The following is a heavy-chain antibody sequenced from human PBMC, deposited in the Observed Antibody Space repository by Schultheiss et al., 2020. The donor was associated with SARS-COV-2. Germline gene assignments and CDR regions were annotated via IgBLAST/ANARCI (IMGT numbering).Heavy chain of an antibody. J-gene: IGHJ6*02. V-gene: IGHV3-30*07. CDR1: GFTFSSYA. CDR2: ISYDGSNK. CDR3: ARGGGSSGWYDYYYYGMDV. Sequence: GGSLRLSCAASGFTFSSYAMHWVRQAPGKGLEWVAVISYDGSNKYYADSVKGRFTISRDNSKNTLYLQMNSLRAEDTAVYYCARGGGSSGWYDYYYYGMDVWGQGTTVTVSS. D-gene: IGHD6-19*01.